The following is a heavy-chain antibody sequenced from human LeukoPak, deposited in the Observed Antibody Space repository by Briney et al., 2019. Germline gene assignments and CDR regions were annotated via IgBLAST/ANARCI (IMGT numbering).Heavy chain of an antibody. D-gene: IGHD3-22*01. CDR1: GFTFSSYG. CDR2: IWYDGSNK. CDR3: ARDGYYYDSSGYYVHYYYMDV. V-gene: IGHV3-33*01. J-gene: IGHJ6*03. Sequence: GRSLRLSCAESGFTFSSYGMHWVRQAPGKGLEWVAVIWYDGSNKYYADSVKGRFTISRDNSKNTLYLQMNSLRAEDTAVYYCARDGYYYDSSGYYVHYYYMDVWGKGTTVAVSS.